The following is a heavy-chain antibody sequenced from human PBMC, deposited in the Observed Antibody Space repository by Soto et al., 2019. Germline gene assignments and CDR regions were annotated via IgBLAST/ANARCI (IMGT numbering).Heavy chain of an antibody. CDR2: IYWDDDK. D-gene: IGHD4-17*01. CDR1: GFSLTTSGVG. CDR3: AHRTTTVTWWFDP. V-gene: IGHV2-5*02. J-gene: IGHJ5*02. Sequence: QITLKESGPPLVKPTQTLTLTCTFSGFSLTTSGVGVGWMRQPPGKALEWLALIYWDDDKRYSPSLKSRLTISPETAKNQAVLTLTITHPEDTATHFCAHRTTTVTWWFDPWGQGTLLTVSS.